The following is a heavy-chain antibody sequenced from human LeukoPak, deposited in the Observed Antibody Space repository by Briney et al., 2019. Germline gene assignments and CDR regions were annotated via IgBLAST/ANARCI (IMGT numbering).Heavy chain of an antibody. V-gene: IGHV3-21*01. Sequence: GGSLRLSCAASGFTFSGYSMNWVRQAPGKGLEWVSSISSSSSYIYYADSVKGRFTISRDNAKNSLYLQMNSLRAEDTAVYYCAREVAPLDYYDSSGYSDAFDIWGQGTMVTVSS. J-gene: IGHJ3*02. CDR3: AREVAPLDYYDSSGYSDAFDI. D-gene: IGHD3-22*01. CDR1: GFTFSGYS. CDR2: ISSSSSYI.